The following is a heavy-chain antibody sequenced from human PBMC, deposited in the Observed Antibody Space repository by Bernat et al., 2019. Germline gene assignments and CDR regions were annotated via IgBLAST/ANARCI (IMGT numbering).Heavy chain of an antibody. CDR3: AKIRAYYYGSGSHQPDY. V-gene: IGHV3-30*18. D-gene: IGHD3-10*01. J-gene: IGHJ4*02. Sequence: QVQLVESGGGVVQPGRSLRLSCAASGFTFSSYGMHWVRQAPGKGLEWVAVISYDGSNKYYADSVKGRFTISRDNSKNTLYLQMNSLRAEDTAVYYCAKIRAYYYGSGSHQPDYWGQGTLVTVSS. CDR2: ISYDGSNK. CDR1: GFTFSSYG.